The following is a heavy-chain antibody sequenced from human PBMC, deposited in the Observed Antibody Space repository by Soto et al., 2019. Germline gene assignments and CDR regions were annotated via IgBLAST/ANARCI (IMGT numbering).Heavy chain of an antibody. D-gene: IGHD2-2*01. Sequence: GGSLRLSCAASGFTFSSYSMNWVRQAPGKGLEWVSSISSSSSYIYYADSVKGRFTIPRDNAKNSLYLQMNSLRAEDTAAYYCARAHCSSTSCYPDYYYYGMDVWGQGTTVTVSS. V-gene: IGHV3-21*01. CDR3: ARAHCSSTSCYPDYYYYGMDV. J-gene: IGHJ6*02. CDR1: GFTFSSYS. CDR2: ISSSSSYI.